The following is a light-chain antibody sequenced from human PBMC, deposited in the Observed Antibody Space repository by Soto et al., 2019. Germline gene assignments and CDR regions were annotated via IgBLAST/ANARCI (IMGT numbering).Light chain of an antibody. CDR1: GSNIGANYD. Sequence: QSVLTQPPSVSGAPGQRVTISCTGSGSNIGANYDVHWYQQLPGTAPKLLIYGNNNRPSGVPGRFSGSKSGTSASLAITGLQAEDEADYYCQSYDRSLSGSVFGGGTKVTVL. J-gene: IGLJ2*01. CDR2: GNN. CDR3: QSYDRSLSGSV. V-gene: IGLV1-40*01.